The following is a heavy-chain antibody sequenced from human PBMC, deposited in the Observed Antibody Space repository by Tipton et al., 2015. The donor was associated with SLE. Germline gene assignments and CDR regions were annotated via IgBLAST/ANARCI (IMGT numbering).Heavy chain of an antibody. Sequence: GSLRLSCVASGFTFSDYYMSWIRQAPGKGLECLSYISGSGDTIYYADSVKGRFTISRDNAKNSLYLQMNNLRAEDTAVYYCARGLGGGNSVYFDYWGQGTLVTVSS. CDR3: ARGLGGGNSVYFDY. CDR1: GFTFSDYY. J-gene: IGHJ4*02. CDR2: ISGSGDTI. D-gene: IGHD3-16*01. V-gene: IGHV3-11*04.